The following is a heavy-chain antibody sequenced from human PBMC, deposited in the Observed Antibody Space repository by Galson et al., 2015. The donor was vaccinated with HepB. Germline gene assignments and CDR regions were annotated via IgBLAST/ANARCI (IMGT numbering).Heavy chain of an antibody. CDR3: ARDYYYDSSGYYYYYGMDV. V-gene: IGHV1-3*01. J-gene: IGHJ6*02. Sequence: SVKVSCKASGYTFTSYAMHWVRQAPGQRLKWMGRINAGNGNTKYSQKFQGRVTITRDTSARTAYMELSSLRSEDTAVYYCARDYYYDSSGYYYYYGMDVWGQGTTVTVSS. CDR2: INAGNGNT. D-gene: IGHD3-22*01. CDR1: GYTFTSYA.